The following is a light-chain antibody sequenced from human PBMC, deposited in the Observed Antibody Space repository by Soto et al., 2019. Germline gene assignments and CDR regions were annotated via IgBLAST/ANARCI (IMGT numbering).Light chain of an antibody. CDR1: QSLVSSDGNTF. V-gene: IGKV2-30*01. CDR3: MQGTHWPFT. CDR2: KVS. J-gene: IGKJ4*01. Sequence: DVVMTQSPLSLPVTLGQPSSISCRSSQSLVSSDGNTFLNWFQQRPGQSPRRLIYKVSNRDSGVPDRFSGSGSGTDFTLKISRVEADDVGVYYCMQGTHWPFTFGGGTK.